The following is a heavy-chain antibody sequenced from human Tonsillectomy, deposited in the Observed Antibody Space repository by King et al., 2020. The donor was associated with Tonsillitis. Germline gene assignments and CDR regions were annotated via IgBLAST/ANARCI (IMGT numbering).Heavy chain of an antibody. CDR2: IRSSISYI. D-gene: IGHD6-13*01. V-gene: IGHV3-21*01. CDR1: GFTFSTYS. J-gene: IGHJ4*02. CDR3: ARVIAAGGMDY. Sequence: VQLVESGGGLVKPGGSLRLSCAASGFTFSTYSMNWVRQAPGKGLEGVSSIRSSISYIYYADSLKGRFTISRENAKNALYLQMNSLRAEDTAVYYCARVIAAGGMDYWGQGTLVTVSS.